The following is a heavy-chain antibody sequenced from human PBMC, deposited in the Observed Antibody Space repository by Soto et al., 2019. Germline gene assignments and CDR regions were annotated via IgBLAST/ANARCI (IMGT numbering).Heavy chain of an antibody. CDR3: AKGRPPVDL. CDR2: ISGAGGST. J-gene: IGHJ2*01. Sequence: EVQLLESGGGLVQPGGSLRLSCAASQFTFSYYAMGWVRQAPGKGLEWVSLISGAGGSTNYADSVKGRFAISRDNSENTLYLQMNSLSAEDTAVYYGAKGRPPVDLLGRGTLVMVSS. V-gene: IGHV3-23*01. D-gene: IGHD6-6*01. CDR1: QFTFSYYA.